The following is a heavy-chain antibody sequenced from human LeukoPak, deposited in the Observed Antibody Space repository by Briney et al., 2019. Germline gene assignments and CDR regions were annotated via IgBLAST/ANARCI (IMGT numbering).Heavy chain of an antibody. CDR3: AREWCSSTSCYRYHFDY. J-gene: IGHJ4*02. D-gene: IGHD2-2*01. CDR1: GFTFRTYA. Sequence: GGSLRLSCAASGFTFRTYAMNWVRQAPGKGLEWVSVIYSGGSTYYADSVKGRFTISRDSSKDTLYLQMNSLRAEDTAVYYCAREWCSSTSCYRYHFDYWGQGTLVTVSS. CDR2: IYSGGST. V-gene: IGHV3-66*01.